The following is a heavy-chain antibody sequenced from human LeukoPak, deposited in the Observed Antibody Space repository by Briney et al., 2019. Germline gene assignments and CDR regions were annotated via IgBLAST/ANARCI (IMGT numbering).Heavy chain of an antibody. D-gene: IGHD2-8*01. Sequence: EASVKVSCKASGYTFTSYGIIWVRQAPGQGLDWTGWISPYNGKTNYAQKFQDRLTMTTDTSTRTAYMELRSLRSDDTAVYYCASCHCTYGVCYGECEYFQHWGQGTLVTVSS. CDR1: GYTFTSYG. CDR2: ISPYNGKT. CDR3: ASCHCTYGVCYGECEYFQH. J-gene: IGHJ1*01. V-gene: IGHV1-18*01.